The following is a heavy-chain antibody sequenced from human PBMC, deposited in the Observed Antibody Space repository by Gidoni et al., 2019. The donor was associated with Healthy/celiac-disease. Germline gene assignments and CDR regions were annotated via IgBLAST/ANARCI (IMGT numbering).Heavy chain of an antibody. CDR3: AREMAGINGVWDY. CDR2: IWYDGSNK. V-gene: IGHV3-33*01. J-gene: IGHJ4*02. D-gene: IGHD7-27*01. CDR1: GFTFSSYG. Sequence: AASGFTFSSYGMHWVRQAPGKGLEWVAVIWYDGSNKYYADSVKGRFTISRDNSKNTLYLQMNSLRAEDTAVYYCAREMAGINGVWDYWGQGTLVTVSS.